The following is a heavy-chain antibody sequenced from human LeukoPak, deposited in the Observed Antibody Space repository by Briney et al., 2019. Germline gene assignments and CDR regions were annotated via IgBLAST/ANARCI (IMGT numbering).Heavy chain of an antibody. CDR2: MNPNSGNT. Sequence: ASVTVSCKASGYTFTSYDINWVRQATGQGLEWMGWMNPNSGNTGYAQKFQGRVTMTRNTSISTAYMELSSLRSEDTAVYYCARAIRVIAAAGQISYYFDYWGQGTLVTVSS. J-gene: IGHJ4*02. V-gene: IGHV1-8*01. D-gene: IGHD6-13*01. CDR1: GYTFTSYD. CDR3: ARAIRVIAAAGQISYYFDY.